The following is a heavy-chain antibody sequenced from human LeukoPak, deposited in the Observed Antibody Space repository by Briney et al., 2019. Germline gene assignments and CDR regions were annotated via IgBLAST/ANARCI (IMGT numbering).Heavy chain of an antibody. CDR1: GYTFTNYG. CDR3: ARYYDSSGYYYLDY. J-gene: IGHJ4*02. D-gene: IGHD3-22*01. V-gene: IGHV1-18*01. CDR2: ISAYNGNT. Sequence: ASVKVSCKASGYTFTNYGISWVRQAPGQGLEWMGWISAYNGNTEYAQKVQGRVTMTTDTSTSTAYMELRSVRSDDTAVYYCARYYDSSGYYYLDYWGQGTLVTVSS.